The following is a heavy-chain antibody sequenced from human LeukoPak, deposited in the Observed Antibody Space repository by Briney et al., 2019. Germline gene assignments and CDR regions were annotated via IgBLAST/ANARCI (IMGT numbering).Heavy chain of an antibody. V-gene: IGHV3-48*02. D-gene: IGHD7-27*01. CDR2: ISGSSSTI. CDR1: GFTFRSYA. J-gene: IGHJ4*02. Sequence: GGSLRLSCAASGFTFRSYAMQWVRQAPGKGLEWVSYISGSSSTIYYADSVKGRFTISRDNAKNSLYLQMNSLRDEDTAVYYCARDHNWGLDYWGQGTLVTVSS. CDR3: ARDHNWGLDY.